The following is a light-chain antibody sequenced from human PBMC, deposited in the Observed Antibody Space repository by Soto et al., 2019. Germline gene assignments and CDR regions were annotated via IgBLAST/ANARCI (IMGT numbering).Light chain of an antibody. CDR2: SKN. CDR3: AAWDDSLNGVV. J-gene: IGLJ2*01. V-gene: IGLV1-44*01. Sequence: QSVLTQPPSASGTPGQRVTISCSGSSSNIGSNTVNWYQQLPGTAPKLLIYSKNQRPSGVPDRFSGSKAGTSASLAISGLQSEDEADYYCAAWDDSLNGVVFGGGTKLPVL. CDR1: SSNIGSNT.